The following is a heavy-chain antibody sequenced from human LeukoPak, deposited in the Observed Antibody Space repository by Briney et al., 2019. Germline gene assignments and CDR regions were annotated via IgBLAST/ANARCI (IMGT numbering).Heavy chain of an antibody. D-gene: IGHD6-19*01. V-gene: IGHV1-46*01. CDR1: GYTFTSYY. J-gene: IGHJ5*02. Sequence: ASVKVSCKASGYTFTSYYMHWVRQAPGQGLEWMGIINPSGGSTSYAQKFQGRVTMTRDTSTSTVYMELSSLRSEDTAVYYCARAPYSSGWSYNWFDPWGQGTLVTVSS. CDR3: ARAPYSSGWSYNWFDP. CDR2: INPSGGST.